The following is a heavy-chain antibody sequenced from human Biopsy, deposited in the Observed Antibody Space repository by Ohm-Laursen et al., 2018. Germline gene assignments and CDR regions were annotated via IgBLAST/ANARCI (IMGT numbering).Heavy chain of an antibody. V-gene: IGHV1-24*01. CDR3: ARTSIMDV. Sequence: ASVKVSCKVSGYTLTALSMHWVRQAPGRGLEWMGGFAPENGKTIYAQKFQDRLTITSDKFTRTAYMELSSLRSEDTAVYYCARTSIMDVWGQGTTVTVSS. CDR2: FAPENGKT. D-gene: IGHD2/OR15-2a*01. CDR1: GYTLTALS. J-gene: IGHJ6*02.